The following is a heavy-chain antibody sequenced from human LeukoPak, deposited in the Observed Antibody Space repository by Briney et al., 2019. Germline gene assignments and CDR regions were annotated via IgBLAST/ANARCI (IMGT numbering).Heavy chain of an antibody. Sequence: GGSLRLSCAASGYIFSDRGMTWVRQTPGKGLQWVSTINGLGDNPSYAETAKGRFTVYRDNSKNTVYLQMNRLRAEDTAIYYCAKVSICYGCYFDYWGPGIPVTVSS. CDR2: INGLGDNP. D-gene: IGHD3-10*02. J-gene: IGHJ4*02. CDR3: AKVSICYGCYFDY. V-gene: IGHV3-23*01. CDR1: GYIFSDRG.